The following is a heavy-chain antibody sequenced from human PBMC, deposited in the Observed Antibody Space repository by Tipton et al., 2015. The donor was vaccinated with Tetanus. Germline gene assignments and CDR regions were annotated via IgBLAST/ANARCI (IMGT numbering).Heavy chain of an antibody. CDR2: INHSGST. V-gene: IGHV4-34*01. D-gene: IGHD6-19*01. Sequence: TLSLTCAVYGGSFSGYYWSWIRQPPGKGLEWIGEINHSGSTNYNPSLKSRVTISVDTSKNQFSLNLGSVTAADTAVYYCARVGLHVVAGTGQYYFDYWGRGTLVTVSS. CDR1: GGSFSGYY. CDR3: ARVGLHVVAGTGQYYFDY. J-gene: IGHJ4*02.